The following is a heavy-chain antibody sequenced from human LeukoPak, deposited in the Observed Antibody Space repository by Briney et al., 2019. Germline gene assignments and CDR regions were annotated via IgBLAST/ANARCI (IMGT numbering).Heavy chain of an antibody. Sequence: PGESLKIDCPGHPLSLPTLWIGYTGQMPGKGLEWMGRIHPSDSYTSYSPSFQGHVTISADKDISTAYLQWKSLDASVTDMAYCSCPGVGDPGALDMWGQGTLVTVSS. CDR2: IHPSDSYT. CDR1: PLSLPTLW. CDR3: SCPGVGDPGALDM. V-gene: IGHV5-10-1*01. J-gene: IGHJ3*02. D-gene: IGHD1-26*01.